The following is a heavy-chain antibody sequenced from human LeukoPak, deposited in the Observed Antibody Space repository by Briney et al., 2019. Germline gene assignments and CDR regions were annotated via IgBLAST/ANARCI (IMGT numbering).Heavy chain of an antibody. D-gene: IGHD3-22*01. J-gene: IGHJ4*02. CDR3: ARLDSSGYRSFDY. CDR1: GFTFDDYT. Sequence: GGSLRLSCAASGFTFDDYTMHWVRQAPGKGLEWVSLISWDGGSTYYADSVKGRFTISRDNSKNTLYLLMHSLRAEDTAVYYCARLDSSGYRSFDYWGQGTLVTVSS. V-gene: IGHV3-43*01. CDR2: ISWDGGST.